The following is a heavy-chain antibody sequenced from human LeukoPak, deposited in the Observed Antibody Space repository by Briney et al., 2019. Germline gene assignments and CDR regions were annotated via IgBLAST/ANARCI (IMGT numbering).Heavy chain of an antibody. J-gene: IGHJ4*02. CDR3: ATRGTNYILLNY. D-gene: IGHD4/OR15-4a*01. V-gene: IGHV1-2*02. CDR2: INPNSGGT. Sequence: ASVKVSCKASGYTFTGYYMHWVRQAPGQGLEWMGWINPNSGGTNYAQKFQGRVTMTRDTSISTAYMELSSLTSDDAAVYYCATRGTNYILLNYWGQGTLVTVSS. CDR1: GYTFTGYY.